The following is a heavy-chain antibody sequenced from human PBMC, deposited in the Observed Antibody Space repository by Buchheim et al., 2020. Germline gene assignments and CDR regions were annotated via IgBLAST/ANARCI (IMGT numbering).Heavy chain of an antibody. CDR3: ARARGYCSSTSCYYYYYYYMDV. CDR1: GGSFSGYY. Sequence: QVQLQQWGAGLLKPSETLSLTCAVYGGSFSGYYWSWIRQPPGKGLEWIGEINHSGSTNYNPSLKSRVTISVDTSKNQFSLKLSSVTAADTAVYYCARARGYCSSTSCYYYYYYYMDVWGKGTT. CDR2: INHSGST. V-gene: IGHV4-34*01. J-gene: IGHJ6*03. D-gene: IGHD2-2*01.